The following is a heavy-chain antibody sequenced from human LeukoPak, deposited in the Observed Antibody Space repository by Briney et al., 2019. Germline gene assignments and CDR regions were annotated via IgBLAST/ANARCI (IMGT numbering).Heavy chain of an antibody. V-gene: IGHV3-30*02. CDR1: GFTFSSYG. D-gene: IGHD3-22*01. CDR3: AKGGYYDSSGYYDMAE. Sequence: GGSLRLSCAASGFTFSSYGMHWVRQAPGKGLEWVAFIRYDGSNKYYADSVKGRFTISRDNSKNTLYLQKNSLRAEDTAVYYCAKGGYYDSSGYYDMAEWGQGTLVTVSS. J-gene: IGHJ4*02. CDR2: IRYDGSNK.